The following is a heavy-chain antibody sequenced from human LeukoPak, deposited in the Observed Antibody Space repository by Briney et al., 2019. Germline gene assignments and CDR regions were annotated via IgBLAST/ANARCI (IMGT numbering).Heavy chain of an antibody. J-gene: IGHJ5*02. CDR3: TWAPAAIDNWFDP. CDR1: GFTFSSYW. CDR2: IKSKTDGGTT. V-gene: IGHV3-15*01. Sequence: PGGSLRLSCAASGFTFSSYWMSWVRQAPGKGLEWVGRIKSKTDGGTTDYAAPVKGRFTISRDDSKNTLYLQMNSLKTEDTAVYYCTWAPAAIDNWFDPWGQGTLVTVSS. D-gene: IGHD2-2*01.